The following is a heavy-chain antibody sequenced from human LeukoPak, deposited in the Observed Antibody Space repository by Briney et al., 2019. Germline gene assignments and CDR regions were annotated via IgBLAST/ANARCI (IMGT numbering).Heavy chain of an antibody. D-gene: IGHD3-10*01. CDR2: ITHNGDST. Sequence: GGSLTLPCSASGFTFSAYALSWLRQAPGQGLEWVSSITHNGDSTLYADSMKGRFTISRDNSKNTLYLQMNSLRAEDTAVYYCAKRDLMVRGVILEWGQGTLVTVSS. V-gene: IGHV3-23*01. CDR3: AKRDLMVRGVILE. CDR1: GFTFSAYA. J-gene: IGHJ4*02.